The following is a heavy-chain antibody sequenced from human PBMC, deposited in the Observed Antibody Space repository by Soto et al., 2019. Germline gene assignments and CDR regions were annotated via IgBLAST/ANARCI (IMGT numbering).Heavy chain of an antibody. CDR2: INPSGGST. CDR1: GYTFTSYY. Sequence: GASVKVSCKSSGYTFTSYYMHCVRQAPGQGLEWMGIINPSGGSTSYAQKFQGRVTMTRDTSTSTVYMELSSLRSEDTAVYYCARDTEGAFDIWGQGTMVTVSS. CDR3: ARDTEGAFDI. V-gene: IGHV1-46*01. D-gene: IGHD4-4*01. J-gene: IGHJ3*02.